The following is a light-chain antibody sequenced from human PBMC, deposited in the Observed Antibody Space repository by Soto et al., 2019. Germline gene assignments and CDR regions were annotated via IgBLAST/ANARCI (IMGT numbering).Light chain of an antibody. Sequence: QSVLTQPPSVSEAPRQRVTISCSGSSSNIGNNAVNWYQQLPGKAPKLLIYYDDLLASGVSDRFSGSKSGTSASLAISGLQSEDEADYYCAAWDDSLNGPRVFGGGTKLTVL. V-gene: IGLV1-36*01. CDR2: YDD. J-gene: IGLJ3*02. CDR3: AAWDDSLNGPRV. CDR1: SSNIGNNA.